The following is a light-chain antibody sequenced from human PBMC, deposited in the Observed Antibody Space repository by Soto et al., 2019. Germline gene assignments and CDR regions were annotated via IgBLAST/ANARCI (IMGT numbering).Light chain of an antibody. Sequence: EIVLTQSPGTLSLSPGERATLSCRASQSISSNYVAWYQQKPGQAPRLLIYDASSRATGIPNRFSGSGSGTDFTLTISRLEPEDFAVFYCQQYGDSPTFGQGTRWISN. CDR3: QQYGDSPT. J-gene: IGKJ1*01. CDR2: DAS. V-gene: IGKV3-20*01. CDR1: QSISSNY.